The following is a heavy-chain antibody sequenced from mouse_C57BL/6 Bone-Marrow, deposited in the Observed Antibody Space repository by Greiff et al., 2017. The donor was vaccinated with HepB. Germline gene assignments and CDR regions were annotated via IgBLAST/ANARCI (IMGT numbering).Heavy chain of an antibody. CDR1: GYTFTDYY. D-gene: IGHD1-1*01. CDR2: INPNNGGT. Sequence: EVQLQQSGPELVKPGASVKISCKASGYTFTDYYMNWVKQSHGKSLEWIGDINPNNGGTSYNQKFKGKATLTVDKSSSTAYMELRSLTSEDSAVYYCARITTVVATWYFDVWGTGTTVTVSS. J-gene: IGHJ1*03. CDR3: ARITTVVATWYFDV. V-gene: IGHV1-26*01.